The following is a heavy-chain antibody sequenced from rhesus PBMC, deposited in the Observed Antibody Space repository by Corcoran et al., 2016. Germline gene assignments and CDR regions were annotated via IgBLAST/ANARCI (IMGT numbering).Heavy chain of an antibody. CDR2: IYGSSGST. V-gene: IGHV4-76*01. D-gene: IGHD6-31*01. Sequence: QVQLQESGPGVVKPSETLSLTCAVSGYSISSGYDWSWIRQPPGKGLEWIGYIYGSSGSTNYNPSLKNRVTISKDTSKNQVSLKLSSVTAADTAVYYCARRRIAAATYYFDYWGQGVLVTVSS. CDR1: GYSISSGYD. J-gene: IGHJ4*01. CDR3: ARRRIAAATYYFDY.